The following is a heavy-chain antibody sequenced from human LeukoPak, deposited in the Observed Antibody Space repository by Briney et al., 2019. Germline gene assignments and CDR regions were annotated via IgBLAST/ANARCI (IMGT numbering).Heavy chain of an antibody. D-gene: IGHD1-26*01. CDR1: GGSISISTYY. J-gene: IGHJ4*02. CDR2: IYYSGST. Sequence: SETLSLTCTVSGGSISISTYYWGWIRQPPGKGLEWIGNIYYSGSTDYNPSLKSRVTISVDTSKNQFSLKLSSVTAADTAVYYCARRLVGAVTDWGQGTLVTVSS. CDR3: ARRLVGAVTD. V-gene: IGHV4-39*01.